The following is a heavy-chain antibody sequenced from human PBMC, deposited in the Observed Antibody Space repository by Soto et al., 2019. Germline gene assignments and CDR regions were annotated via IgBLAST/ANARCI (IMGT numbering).Heavy chain of an antibody. J-gene: IGHJ4*02. V-gene: IGHV3-48*02. D-gene: IGHD5-12*01. Sequence: EVQLVESVGGLIQPGGSLRVSCAASGFPFRTYAMNWVRQAPGKGLEWVSYINHNSDTLYYADSVKGRFTISRDNAKNSLYLQMNSLRDEDTAVYYFVRDRGNTGYDLDYWGQGTLVTVSS. CDR3: VRDRGNTGYDLDY. CDR1: GFPFRTYA. CDR2: INHNSDTL.